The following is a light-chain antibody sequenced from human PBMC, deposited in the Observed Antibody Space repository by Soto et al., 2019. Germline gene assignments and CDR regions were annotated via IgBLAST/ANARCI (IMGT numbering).Light chain of an antibody. J-gene: IGLJ1*01. Sequence: QSVLTQPPSASGTPGQRVTISCSGSRSNIGSNTVNWYQQLPGAAPKVLIQNNNQRPSGVPDRFSGSKSGTSASLAISGLQSGDEADYYCGGWDDILNGYVFGFGTKVTV. CDR2: NNN. CDR3: GGWDDILNGYV. V-gene: IGLV1-44*01. CDR1: RSNIGSNT.